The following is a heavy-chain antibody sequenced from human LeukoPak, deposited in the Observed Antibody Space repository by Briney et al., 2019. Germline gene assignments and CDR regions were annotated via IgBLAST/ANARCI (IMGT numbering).Heavy chain of an antibody. V-gene: IGHV1-46*01. Sequence: ASVKVSCKTSGDTFTRNWMHXXXXXXXXXXXWXXVXNPTGDYTMYAQXXQGXVXVTRDMSSXTDYMELGSLRSDDTAVYYCARDHSIDDKSWWLDPWGQGTLVTVSS. D-gene: IGHD1-1*01. CDR3: ARDHSIDDKSWWLDP. CDR1: GDTFTRNW. CDR2: XNPTGDYT. J-gene: IGHJ5*02.